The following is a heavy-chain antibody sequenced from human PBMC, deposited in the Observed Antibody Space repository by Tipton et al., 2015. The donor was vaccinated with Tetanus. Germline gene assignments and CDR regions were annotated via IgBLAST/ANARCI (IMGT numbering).Heavy chain of an antibody. Sequence: QSGAEVKKPGSSVKVSCKASGGTFSSYAISWVRQAPGQGLEWMRGIIPIFGTANYAQKFQGRVTITADKSTSTAYMELSSLRSEDTAVYYCAREDYDSSGYYNWFDPWGQGTLVTVSS. J-gene: IGHJ5*02. D-gene: IGHD3-22*01. CDR2: IIPIFGTA. CDR3: AREDYDSSGYYNWFDP. V-gene: IGHV1-69*06. CDR1: GGTFSSYA.